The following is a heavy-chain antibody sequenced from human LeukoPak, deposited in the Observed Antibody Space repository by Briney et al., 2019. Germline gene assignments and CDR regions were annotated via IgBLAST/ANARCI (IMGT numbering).Heavy chain of an antibody. D-gene: IGHD3-3*01. CDR3: AKDYRPHDFWSGLVDY. CDR1: GFTFSSYG. Sequence: GGSLRLSCAASGFTFSSYGMHWVRQAPGKGLEWVAFIRYGGSNKYYADSVKGRFTISRDNSKNTLYLQMNSLRAEDTAVYYCAKDYRPHDFWSGLVDYWGQGTLVTVSS. CDR2: IRYGGSNK. J-gene: IGHJ4*02. V-gene: IGHV3-30*02.